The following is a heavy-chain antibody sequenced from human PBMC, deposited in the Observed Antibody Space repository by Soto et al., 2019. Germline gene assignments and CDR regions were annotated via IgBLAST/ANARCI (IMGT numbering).Heavy chain of an antibody. V-gene: IGHV4-39*01. CDR1: GGSTSSSSYY. D-gene: IGHD3-22*01. Sequence: QLQLQESGPGLVKPSETLSLTCTVSGGSTSSSSYYWGWIRQPPGKGLEWIGSIYYNGNTYYNPSLKSRVTISIDTSKNQFSLKLSSVTAADMAVYYCPTNRETHHYDSSGYHRLDYWGQGTLVTVSS. CDR2: IYYNGNT. J-gene: IGHJ4*02. CDR3: PTNRETHHYDSSGYHRLDY.